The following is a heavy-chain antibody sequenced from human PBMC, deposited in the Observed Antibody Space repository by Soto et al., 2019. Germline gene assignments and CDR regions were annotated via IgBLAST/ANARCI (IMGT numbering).Heavy chain of an antibody. V-gene: IGHV3-48*01. CDR3: ARDTGGAAYSSGWYGY. CDR1: GFTFSSYS. Sequence: PGGSLRLSCAASGFTFSSYSMNWVRQAPGKGLEWVSYISSSSSTIYYADSVKGRFTISRDNAKNSLYLQMNSLRAEDTAVYYCARDTGGAAYSSGWYGYWGQGTLATVSS. D-gene: IGHD6-19*01. CDR2: ISSSSSTI. J-gene: IGHJ4*02.